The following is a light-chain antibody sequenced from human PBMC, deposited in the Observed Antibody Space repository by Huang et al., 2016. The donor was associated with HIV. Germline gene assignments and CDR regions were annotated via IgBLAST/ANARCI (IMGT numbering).Light chain of an antibody. Sequence: DIQMTQSPSTLSASVGDRVTITCRASQNISTWLAWYQQKPGKAPKRLLYDVSTLESGVPSRFSGSGSGTEFTLTINSLQPDNFATYCCQQYNTYPWTFGQGTKVEI. CDR3: QQYNTYPWT. CDR2: DVS. J-gene: IGKJ1*01. V-gene: IGKV1-5*01. CDR1: QNISTW.